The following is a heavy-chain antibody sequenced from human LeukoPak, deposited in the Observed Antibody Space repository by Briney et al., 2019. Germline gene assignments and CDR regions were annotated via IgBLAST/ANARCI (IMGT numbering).Heavy chain of an antibody. J-gene: IGHJ4*02. Sequence: GGSLRLSCAASGFTFSSYSMNWVRQAPGKGLEWVSSISSSSSYIYYADSVKGRFTISRDNAKNSLYLQMNSLRAEDTAVYYCARATPDPGNYFDYWGQGTLVTVSS. D-gene: IGHD1-14*01. CDR3: ARATPDPGNYFDY. V-gene: IGHV3-21*01. CDR2: ISSSSSYI. CDR1: GFTFSSYS.